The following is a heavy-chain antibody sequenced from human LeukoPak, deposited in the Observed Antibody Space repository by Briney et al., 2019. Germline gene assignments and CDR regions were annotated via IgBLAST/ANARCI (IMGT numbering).Heavy chain of an antibody. V-gene: IGHV3-7*01. Sequence: QPGGSLRLSCAASGFTFSSYWMSWVRQAPGKGLEWVANIKQDGSEKYYVDSVKGRFTISRDNAKNSLYLQMNSLRAEDTAVYYCARDRRGYYDSSGHHYWGQGTLVTVSS. J-gene: IGHJ4*02. D-gene: IGHD3-22*01. CDR2: IKQDGSEK. CDR1: GFTFSSYW. CDR3: ARDRRGYYDSSGHHY.